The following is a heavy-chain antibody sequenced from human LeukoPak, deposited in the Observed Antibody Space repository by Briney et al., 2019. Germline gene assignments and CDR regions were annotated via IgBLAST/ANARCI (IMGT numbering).Heavy chain of an antibody. J-gene: IGHJ4*02. V-gene: IGHV1-24*01. CDR1: GYTLTELS. CDR2: FDPEDGET. D-gene: IGHD2-8*01. Sequence: ASVKVSCKVSGYTLTELSMHWVRQAPGIGLEWMGGFDPEDGETIYAQKFQGRVTMTEDTSTDTAYMELSSLRSEDTAVYYCATFGYCTNGVCSTLDYWGQGTLVTVSS. CDR3: ATFGYCTNGVCSTLDY.